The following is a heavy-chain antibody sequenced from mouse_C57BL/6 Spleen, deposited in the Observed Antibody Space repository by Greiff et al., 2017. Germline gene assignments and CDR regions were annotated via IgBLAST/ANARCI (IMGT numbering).Heavy chain of an antibody. CDR3: ARFYYYGSFDY. Sequence: VQLQQSGPALVKPGASVKISCKASGYTFTDYYMNWVKQSHGKSLEWIGDINPNNGGTSYNQKFKGKATLTVDKSSSTAYMELRSLTSEDSAVYYCARFYYYGSFDYWGQGTTLTVSS. J-gene: IGHJ2*01. CDR1: GYTFTDYY. V-gene: IGHV1-26*01. D-gene: IGHD1-1*01. CDR2: INPNNGGT.